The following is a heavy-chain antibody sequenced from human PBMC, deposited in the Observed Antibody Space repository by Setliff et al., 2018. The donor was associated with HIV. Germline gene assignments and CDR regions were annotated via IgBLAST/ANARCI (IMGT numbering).Heavy chain of an antibody. CDR2: INPNSGGT. CDR1: GYTFTDYY. CDR3: ATKVYRTNGVCLDAFDT. J-gene: IGHJ3*02. V-gene: IGHV1-2*06. Sequence: GASVKVSCKASGYTFTDYYIHWVRQAPGQGLEWMGRINPNSGGTNYAQKFQGRVTMTRDRSISTAYMELSRLISADTAVYYCATKVYRTNGVCLDAFDTWGQGTMVTVSS. D-gene: IGHD2-8*01.